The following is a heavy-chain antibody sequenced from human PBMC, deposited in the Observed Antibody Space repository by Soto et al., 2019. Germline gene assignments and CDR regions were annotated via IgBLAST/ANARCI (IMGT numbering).Heavy chain of an antibody. CDR3: AKRYDFWSGYLDY. CDR1: ESIVISGP. V-gene: IGHV3-23*01. J-gene: IGHJ4*02. Sequence: PSGCVRLSGAASESIVISGPRSSVRKTPGKGLEWVSAISGSGGSTYYADSVKGRFTISRDNSKNTLYLQMNSLRAEDTAVYYCAKRYDFWSGYLDYWGQGTLVTVSS. D-gene: IGHD3-3*01. CDR2: ISGSGGST.